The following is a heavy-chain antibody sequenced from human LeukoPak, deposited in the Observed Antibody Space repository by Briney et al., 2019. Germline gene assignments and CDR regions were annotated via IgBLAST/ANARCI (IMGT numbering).Heavy chain of an antibody. CDR3: ARDYYYYGSGSYYTHYMDV. CDR1: GGSISSYY. J-gene: IGHJ6*03. D-gene: IGHD3-10*01. CDR2: IYYSGST. Sequence: PSETLSLTCTVSGGSISSYYWSWIRQPPGKGLEWIGYIYYSGSTNYNPSLKSRVTISVDTSKNQFSLKLSSVTAADTAVYYCARDYYYYGSGSYYTHYMDVWGKGTTVTVSS. V-gene: IGHV4-59*12.